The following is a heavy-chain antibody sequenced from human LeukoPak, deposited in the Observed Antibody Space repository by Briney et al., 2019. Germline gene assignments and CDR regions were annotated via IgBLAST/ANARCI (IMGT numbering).Heavy chain of an antibody. V-gene: IGHV1-3*01. CDR3: ARFLGGSYGMDV. J-gene: IGHJ6*02. CDR2: INAGNGNT. Sequence: ASVKVSCTASGYTLTSYSMHWVRQAPGQRLEWMGWINAGNGNTKFSQKFQGRVTITRDTSASTAYMELSSLRSEDTAVYYCARFLGGSYGMDVWGQGTTVTVSS. CDR1: GYTLTSYS. D-gene: IGHD1-26*01.